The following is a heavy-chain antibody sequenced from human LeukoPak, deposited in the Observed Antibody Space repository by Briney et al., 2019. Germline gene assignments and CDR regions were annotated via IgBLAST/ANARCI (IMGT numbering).Heavy chain of an antibody. CDR3: ATDVRGLVPYYFDF. J-gene: IGHJ4*02. CDR2: IYYSGST. D-gene: IGHD3-10*02. V-gene: IGHV4-59*01. Sequence: SETLSLTCAVSGGSISSYYWNWIRQPPGKGLEWIGYIYYSGSTNYNPSLKSRVTISIDTSKNQLSLQLTSVTAADTAVYYCATDVRGLVPYYFDFWGQGTLVTVSS. CDR1: GGSISSYY.